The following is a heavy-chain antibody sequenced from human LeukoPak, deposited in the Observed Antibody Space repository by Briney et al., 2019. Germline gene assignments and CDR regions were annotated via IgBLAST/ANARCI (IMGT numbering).Heavy chain of an antibody. D-gene: IGHD2-21*02. J-gene: IGHJ4*02. Sequence: PGGSLRLSCATSGFTFNRFGMHWVRQAPGKGLEWVAVIWYDGSNKDYADFVKGRFTISRDNSKNTLYLQMSGLRAEDTAVYHCATSAHIEVGTASPPDYWGQGTLVTVTS. CDR2: IWYDGSNK. V-gene: IGHV3-33*01. CDR3: ATSAHIEVGTASPPDY. CDR1: GFTFNRFG.